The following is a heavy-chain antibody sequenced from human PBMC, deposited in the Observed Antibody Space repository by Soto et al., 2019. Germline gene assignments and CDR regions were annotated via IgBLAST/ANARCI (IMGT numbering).Heavy chain of an antibody. CDR3: AYCGGDCYYNDAFEI. Sequence: ASVKVSCKASGYTFTSYAMHWVRQAPGQRLEWMGWINAGNGNTKYSQKFQGRVTITRDTSASTAYMELSSLRSEDTAVYYCAYCGGDCYYNDAFEIWGQGTMVTVSS. CDR2: INAGNGNT. J-gene: IGHJ3*02. CDR1: GYTFTSYA. D-gene: IGHD2-21*02. V-gene: IGHV1-3*01.